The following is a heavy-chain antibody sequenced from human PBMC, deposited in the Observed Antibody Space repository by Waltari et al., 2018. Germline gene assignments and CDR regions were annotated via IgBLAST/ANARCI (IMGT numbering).Heavy chain of an antibody. V-gene: IGHV3-13*01. J-gene: IGHJ6*03. CDR2: IGTAGDT. CDR3: ARSPESPYSSSNDSPPVHMDV. Sequence: EVQLVESGGGLVQPGGSLRLSCAASGFTFSSYDMHWVRQATGHGLEWVSAIGTAGDTDDPGGVNGRFTISRENAKNSLYLQMNSLRAGDTAVYYCARSPESPYSSSNDSPPVHMDVWGKGTTVTVSS. CDR1: GFTFSSYD. D-gene: IGHD6-6*01.